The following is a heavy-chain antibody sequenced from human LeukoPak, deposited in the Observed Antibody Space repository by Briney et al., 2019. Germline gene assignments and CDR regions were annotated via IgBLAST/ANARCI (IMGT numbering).Heavy chain of an antibody. J-gene: IGHJ4*02. CDR3: ARRSVVRGVTPFDY. CDR2: INHSGST. D-gene: IGHD3-10*01. CDR1: GGSFSGYY. V-gene: IGHV4-34*01. Sequence: SETLSLTCAVSGGSFSGYYWSWIRQPPGKGLEWIGEINHSGSTNYYPSLKSRVTISVDTSKHQFSLKLSSVTAADTAVYYCARRSVVRGVTPFDYWGQGTLVTVSS.